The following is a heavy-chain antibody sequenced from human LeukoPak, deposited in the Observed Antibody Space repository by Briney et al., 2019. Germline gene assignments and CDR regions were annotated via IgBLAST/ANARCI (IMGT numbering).Heavy chain of an antibody. V-gene: IGHV1-58*02. J-gene: IGHJ6*03. CDR1: GFIFSSSA. CDR2: IVVGSSTT. Sequence: SVKVSRKASGFIFSSSAIQWVRQARGQRLEWIGWIVVGSSTTNYAQKFQERVTITRDMSTSTAYMELSSLRSEDTAVYFCAADASSYGFYSPSNYFYYYMDVWGKGTTVTVSS. D-gene: IGHD5-18*01. CDR3: AADASSYGFYSPSNYFYYYMDV.